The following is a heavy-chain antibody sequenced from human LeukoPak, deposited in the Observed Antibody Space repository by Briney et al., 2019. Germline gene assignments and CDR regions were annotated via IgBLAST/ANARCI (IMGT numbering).Heavy chain of an antibody. CDR1: GVTVSSNTAA. CDR2: TYYRSTWLN. J-gene: IGHJ4*02. Sequence: KTSQTLSLTCAISGVTVSSNTAAYNWLRLSPSRGLEWLGRTYYRSTWLNDYAPSVRGRITVSPDTSKNQFSLQLNSVTPEDTAVYYCARDRLGMGYWGQGTPVTVSS. V-gene: IGHV6-1*01. CDR3: ARDRLGMGY. D-gene: IGHD7-27*01.